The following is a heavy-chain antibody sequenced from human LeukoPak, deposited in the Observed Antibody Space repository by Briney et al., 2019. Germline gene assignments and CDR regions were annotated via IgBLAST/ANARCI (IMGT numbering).Heavy chain of an antibody. J-gene: IGHJ4*02. CDR3: TRSLKVPGRYCSGGSCYSGGDY. D-gene: IGHD2-15*01. V-gene: IGHV3-49*03. CDR1: GFTFGDYA. CDR2: IRSKAYGGTT. Sequence: GRSLRLSCTASGFTFGDYAMSWFRQAPGKGLEWVGFIRSKAYGGTTEYAASVKGRFTISRDDSKSIAYLQMNSLKTEDTAVYYCTRSLKVPGRYCSGGSCYSGGDYWGQGTLVTVSS.